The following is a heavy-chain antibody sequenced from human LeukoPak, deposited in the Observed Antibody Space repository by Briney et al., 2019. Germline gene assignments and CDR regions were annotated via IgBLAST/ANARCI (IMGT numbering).Heavy chain of an antibody. CDR3: ARGYNYGFDY. J-gene: IGHJ4*02. CDR1: GDSVSTNSAA. V-gene: IGHV6-1*01. Sequence: SQTLSLTCAISGDSVSTNSAAWNWIRQSPSRGLEWLGRTYYRSKWCNYYAESVKSRITINPDTSKNQFSLQLKSVTPEDTAVYYCARGYNYGFDYWGQGTLVTVSS. D-gene: IGHD5-18*01. CDR2: TYYRSKWCN.